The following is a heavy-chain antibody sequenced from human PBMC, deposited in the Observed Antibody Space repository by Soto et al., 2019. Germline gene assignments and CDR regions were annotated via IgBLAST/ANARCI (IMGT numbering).Heavy chain of an antibody. D-gene: IGHD2-8*01. CDR2: IAVGSGYT. Sequence: ASVKVSCKASGFTFTSSAFPWVRQARGQRLEWIGWIAVGSGYTNYAQRFQDRVTLTRDMSTATTYMELSRLTSEDTAIYYCAADATAWQQMVPSDYWGQGTLVTVSS. CDR3: AADATAWQQMVPSDY. V-gene: IGHV1-58*01. J-gene: IGHJ4*02. CDR1: GFTFTSSA.